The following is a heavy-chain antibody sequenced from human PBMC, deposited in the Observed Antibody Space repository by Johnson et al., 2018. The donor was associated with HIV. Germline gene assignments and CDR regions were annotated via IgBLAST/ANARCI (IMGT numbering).Heavy chain of an antibody. D-gene: IGHD6-13*01. CDR2: ISWNSGNI. CDR1: GFTFDDYA. V-gene: IGHV3-9*01. CDR3: ARDGVESSPWDAFDI. J-gene: IGHJ3*02. Sequence: VQLVESGGGLVQPGRSLRLSCTASGFTFDDYAMHWVRQAPGKGLEWVSGISWNSGNIDYSDSVRGRFTISRDNAKNSLYLQIDSLRAEDTAVYYCARDGVESSPWDAFDIWGQGTVVTVSS.